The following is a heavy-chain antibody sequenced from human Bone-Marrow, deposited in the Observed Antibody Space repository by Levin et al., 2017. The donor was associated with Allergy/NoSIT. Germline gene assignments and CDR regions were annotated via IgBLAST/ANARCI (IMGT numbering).Heavy chain of an antibody. CDR3: ARTYGDLDY. V-gene: IGHV1-8*01. D-gene: IGHD4-17*01. J-gene: IGHJ4*02. CDR1: GYTFTSYD. CDR2: MNPKSGYT. Sequence: ASVKVSCKASGYTFTSYDINWVRQATGQGLEWVGWMNPKSGYTGNAQKFQGRVTMTRDTSISTAYMELTSLRSEDTAVYYCARTYGDLDYWGEGTLVTVSS.